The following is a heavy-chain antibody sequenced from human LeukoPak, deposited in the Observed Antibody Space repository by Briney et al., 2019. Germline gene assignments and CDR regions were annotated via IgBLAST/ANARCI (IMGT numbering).Heavy chain of an antibody. Sequence: GSSVKISCKASGGTFSSYAISWVRQAPGQGLEWMGGIIPIFGTANYAQKFQGRVTITADKSTSTAYMELSSLRSEDTAVYYCARDSNDYGDYQYFQHWGQGTLVTVSS. CDR2: IIPIFGTA. V-gene: IGHV1-69*06. D-gene: IGHD4-17*01. J-gene: IGHJ1*01. CDR3: ARDSNDYGDYQYFQH. CDR1: GGTFSSYA.